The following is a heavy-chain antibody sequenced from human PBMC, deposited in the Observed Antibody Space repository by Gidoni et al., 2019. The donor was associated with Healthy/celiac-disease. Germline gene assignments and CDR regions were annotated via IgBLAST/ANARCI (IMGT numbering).Heavy chain of an antibody. V-gene: IGHV3-13*01. CDR2: IGTAGDT. CDR3: ARGLLQVEVWFGRRADGMDV. D-gene: IGHD3-10*01. CDR1: GFTFSSYD. Sequence: EVQLVESGGGLVQPGGSLRLSCAASGFTFSSYDMHWVRQATGKGLEWVSAIGTAGDTYYPGSVKGRFTISRENAKNSLYLQMNSLRAGDTAVYYCARGLLQVEVWFGRRADGMDVWGQGTTVTVSS. J-gene: IGHJ6*02.